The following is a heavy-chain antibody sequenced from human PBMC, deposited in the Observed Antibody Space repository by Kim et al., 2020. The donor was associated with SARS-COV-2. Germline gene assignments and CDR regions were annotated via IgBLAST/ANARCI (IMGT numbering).Heavy chain of an antibody. J-gene: IGHJ3*01. Sequence: ASVKVSCKASGYTFTTYPMNWVRQAPGQGLEWMGWINTNTANPTYARGLTGRFAFSLDTSVSTAYLEIKDLKAEDTAIYYCASTLWGQGTMATVS. CDR3: ASTL. V-gene: IGHV7-4-1*02. CDR1: GYTFTTYP. CDR2: INTNTANP.